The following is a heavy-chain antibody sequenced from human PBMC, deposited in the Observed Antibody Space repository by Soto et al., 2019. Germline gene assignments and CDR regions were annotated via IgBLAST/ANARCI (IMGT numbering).Heavy chain of an antibody. CDR3: ARASRYCTNGVCYRDGRRDYYYYMDV. Sequence: QVQLQQWGAGLLKPSETLSLTCAVYGGSFSGYYWSWIRQPPGKGLEWIGEINHSGSTNYNPSLKSRVTTSVDTSKNQFYLKLSSVTAADMAVYYCARASRYCTNGVCYRDGRRDYYYYMDVWGKGTTVTVSS. CDR2: INHSGST. D-gene: IGHD2-8*01. CDR1: GGSFSGYY. V-gene: IGHV4-34*01. J-gene: IGHJ6*03.